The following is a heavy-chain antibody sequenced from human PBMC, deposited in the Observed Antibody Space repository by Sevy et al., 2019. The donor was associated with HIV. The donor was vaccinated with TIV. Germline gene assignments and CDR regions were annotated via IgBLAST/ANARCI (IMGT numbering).Heavy chain of an antibody. CDR2: IKQDGSEK. V-gene: IGHV3-7*03. D-gene: IGHD5-12*01. CDR1: GFTFSSYW. J-gene: IGHJ4*02. Sequence: GGSLRLSCAASGFTFSSYWMSWVRQAPGKGLEWVANIKQDGSEKYYVDSVKGRFTISRDNAKNSLYLQMNSLRAEDTAVYYCARGGGGGGYDRPLDYWGQGTLVTVSS. CDR3: ARGGGGGGYDRPLDY.